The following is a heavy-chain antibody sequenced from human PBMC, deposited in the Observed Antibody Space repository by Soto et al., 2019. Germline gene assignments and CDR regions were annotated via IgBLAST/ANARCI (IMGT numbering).Heavy chain of an antibody. CDR2: ISGSGGST. V-gene: IGHV3-23*01. D-gene: IGHD3-10*01. J-gene: IGHJ4*02. CDR3: AKVGRPYGSGAPVDY. Sequence: PGGSLRLSCAASGFTFSSYAMSWVRQAPWKGLEWVSAISGSGGSTYYADSVKGRFTISRDNSKNTLYLQMNSLRAEDTAVYYRAKVGRPYGSGAPVDYWGQGTLVTVSS. CDR1: GFTFSSYA.